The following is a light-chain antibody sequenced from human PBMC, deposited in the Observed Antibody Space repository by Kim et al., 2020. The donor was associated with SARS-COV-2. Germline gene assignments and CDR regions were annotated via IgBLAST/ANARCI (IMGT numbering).Light chain of an antibody. J-gene: IGKJ1*01. V-gene: IGKV1-27*01. CDR2: AAS. CDR3: QKYNSAPWT. CDR1: QDIANS. Sequence: ASVGDRVTITCRASQDIANSLAWYQQKPGKVPKLLIYAASTLQSGVPSRFSGSGSGAQFTLTIGSLQTEDVATYYCQKYNSAPWTFGPGTKVDIK.